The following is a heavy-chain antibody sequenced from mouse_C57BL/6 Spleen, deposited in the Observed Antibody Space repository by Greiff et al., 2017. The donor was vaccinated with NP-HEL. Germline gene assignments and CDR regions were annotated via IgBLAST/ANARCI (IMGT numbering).Heavy chain of an antibody. CDR2: IYPGNSDT. Sequence: EVQLQQSGTVLARPGASVKMSCKTSGYTFTSYWMHWVKQRPGQGLEWIGAIYPGNSDTSYNQKFKGKAKLTAVTSASTAYMELSSLTNEDSAVYYCTRSVTTVVEGDYFDYWGKGTTLTVSS. CDR1: GYTFTSYW. J-gene: IGHJ2*01. D-gene: IGHD1-1*01. V-gene: IGHV1-5*01. CDR3: TRSVTTVVEGDYFDY.